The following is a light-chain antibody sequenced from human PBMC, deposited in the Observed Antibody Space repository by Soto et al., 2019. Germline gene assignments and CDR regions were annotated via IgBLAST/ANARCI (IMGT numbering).Light chain of an antibody. CDR1: SSDVGTYNL. J-gene: IGLJ1*01. Sequence: QSVLTQPASVSGSPGQSITISCTGTSSDVGTYNLVSWYQQHPGKAPKVMIYEGSKRPSGVSNRFSGSKSGNTASLTISGLQAEDEADYYCCSFAGRSSNVFGTGTKVTVL. CDR2: EGS. CDR3: CSFAGRSSNV. V-gene: IGLV2-23*01.